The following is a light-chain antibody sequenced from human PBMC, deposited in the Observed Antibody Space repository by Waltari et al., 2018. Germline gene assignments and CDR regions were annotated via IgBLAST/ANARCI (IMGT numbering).Light chain of an antibody. CDR3: QQYNSYSRA. CDR1: QSISSG. V-gene: IGKV1-5*03. Sequence: DIQMTQSPSTLSASVGDSVTITCRASQSISSGLAWYQQKPGKAPKLLIYKASSLESGVPSRFSGSGSGTEFTLTISSLQPDDFATYYCQQYNSYSRAFGQGTKVEIK. CDR2: KAS. J-gene: IGKJ1*01.